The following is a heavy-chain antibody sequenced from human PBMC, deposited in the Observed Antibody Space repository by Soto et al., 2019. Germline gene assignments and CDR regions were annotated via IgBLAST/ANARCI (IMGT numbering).Heavy chain of an antibody. Sequence: QITLKESGPTLVKPTQTLTLTCTFSGLSLSTSGEAVGWIRQPPGKALEWLALIYWDDDKRYNPTLKTRLTITKDTSKNPVVLTLTTMDPVDTATYYCAHYVSTSPAGWFDPWGQGILVTVSS. CDR3: AHYVSTSPAGWFDP. CDR2: IYWDDDK. V-gene: IGHV2-5*02. J-gene: IGHJ5*02. D-gene: IGHD3-10*02. CDR1: GLSLSTSGEA.